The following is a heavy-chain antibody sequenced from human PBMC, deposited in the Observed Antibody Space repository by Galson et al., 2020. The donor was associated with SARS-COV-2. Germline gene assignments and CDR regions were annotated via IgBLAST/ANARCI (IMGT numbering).Heavy chain of an antibody. V-gene: IGHV1-2*04. Sequence: ASVKVSCKASGYTFNGYYIHWVRQAPGQGLEWMGWINPNSGGTTYAENFQDWVTMTRDTSISTAYMELSRLRSDDTAVYYCARDNDHDACDIWGQGTMVTVSS. D-gene: IGHD1-1*01. CDR3: ARDNDHDACDI. CDR1: GYTFNGYY. CDR2: INPNSGGT. J-gene: IGHJ3*02.